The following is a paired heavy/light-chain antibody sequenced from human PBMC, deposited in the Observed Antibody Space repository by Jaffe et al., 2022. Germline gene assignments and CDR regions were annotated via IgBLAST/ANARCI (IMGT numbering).Light chain of an antibody. V-gene: IGKV3-15*01. CDR3: QHYHNWPPFT. J-gene: IGKJ3*01. CDR1: RSISSN. CDR2: AAS. Sequence: EIVMTQSPATLSVSPGQRATLSCRASRSISSNLAWYQQKPGQAPRLLIYAASSRATGIPARFSGSGSGTDFNLTISSLQSDDLAVYYCQHYHNWPPFTFGPGTNVDIK.
Heavy chain of an antibody. CDR2: IKADGTEE. J-gene: IGHJ4*02. D-gene: IGHD3-3*01. CDR3: ARDVLVGFWSGYSDT. V-gene: IGHV3-7*01. Sequence: EVQLVESGGGLVQPGGSLRLSCAVYGFTFRTYWMSWVRQAPGKGLEWVANIKADGTEEYYVDSVKGRFTVSRDNAKNSLYLQMNSLRAEDTAVYYCARDVLVGFWSGYSDTWGQGTLVTVSS. CDR1: GFTFRTYW.